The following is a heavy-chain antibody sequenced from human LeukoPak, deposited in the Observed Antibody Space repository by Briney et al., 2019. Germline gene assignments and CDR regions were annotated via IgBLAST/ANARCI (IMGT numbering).Heavy chain of an antibody. CDR1: DDSITMYY. CDR2: VGRTGST. Sequence: PSETLSLTCTVSDDSITMYYWTWIRQPPGKGLEWIGYVGRTGSTKFNPSLNGRVSISRDTSNNFFSLRLRSVTAAGTAVYFFAIGHMSSSTWYSTYYYFFYMDFWGKGTTVTVSS. V-gene: IGHV4-59*01. D-gene: IGHD4-11*01. J-gene: IGHJ6*03. CDR3: AIGHMSSSTWYSTYYYFFYMDF.